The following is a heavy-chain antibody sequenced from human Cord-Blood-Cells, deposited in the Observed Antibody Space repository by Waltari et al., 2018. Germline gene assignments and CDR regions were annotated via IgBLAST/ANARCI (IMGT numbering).Heavy chain of an antibody. CDR3: ARAGTGDIVVVPAAIHYYYGMDV. CDR1: GGSFSGYY. Sequence: QVQLQQWGAGLLKPSETLSLTCAVYGGSFSGYYWRWIRQPPGKRPAWIGEINHSGSTNYNPSLKSRVTISVDTSKNQFSLKLSSVTAADTAVYYCARAGTGDIVVVPAAIHYYYGMDVWGQGTTVTVSS. D-gene: IGHD2-2*02. J-gene: IGHJ6*02. CDR2: INHSGST. V-gene: IGHV4-34*01.